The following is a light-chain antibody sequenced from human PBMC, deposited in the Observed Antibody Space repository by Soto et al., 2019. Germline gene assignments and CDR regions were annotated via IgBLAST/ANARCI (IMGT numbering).Light chain of an antibody. V-gene: IGLV1-47*01. J-gene: IGLJ2*01. CDR1: SSNIGSNY. CDR2: RNN. Sequence: QSVLTQPPSASGTPGQRVTISCSGSSSNIGSNYVYWYQQLPGTAPKLLIYRNNQRPSGVPDRFSGSKSGTSASLAISGLRSEDEADYYCSSYRSSSTVLFGGGTKVTVL. CDR3: SSYRSSSTVL.